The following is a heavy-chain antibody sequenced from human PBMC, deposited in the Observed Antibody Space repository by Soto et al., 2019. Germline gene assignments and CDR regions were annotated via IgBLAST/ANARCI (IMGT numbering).Heavy chain of an antibody. J-gene: IGHJ4*02. Sequence: EVQLLESGGGLVQPGGSLRLSCAASGFTFKNYAMTWVRQAPWKGLEWVSAISGGGDTTSYADSVKGRFTVSRDGSKNTLYLQMSILRAEDTALYYCAKGRGGSGSLTPRVDFWGQGTLVTVSS. D-gene: IGHD3-10*01. CDR3: AKGRGGSGSLTPRVDF. CDR2: ISGGGDTT. CDR1: GFTFKNYA. V-gene: IGHV3-23*01.